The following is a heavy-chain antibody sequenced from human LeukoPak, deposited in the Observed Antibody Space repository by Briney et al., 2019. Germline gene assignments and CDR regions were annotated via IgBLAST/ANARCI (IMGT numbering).Heavy chain of an antibody. CDR1: GGSISSGGYY. Sequence: SETLSLTCTVSGGSISSGGYYWSWIRQHPGKGLEWIGYIYYSGSTYYNPSLKGRVTISVDTSKNQFSLKLSSVTAADTAVYYCARHSYSSGWYDYWGQGTLVTVSS. CDR3: ARHSYSSGWYDY. V-gene: IGHV4-31*03. CDR2: IYYSGST. D-gene: IGHD6-19*01. J-gene: IGHJ4*02.